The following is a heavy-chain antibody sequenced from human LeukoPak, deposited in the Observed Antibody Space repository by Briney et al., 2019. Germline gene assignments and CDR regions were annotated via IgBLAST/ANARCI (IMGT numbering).Heavy chain of an antibody. D-gene: IGHD2-15*01. V-gene: IGHV1-24*01. J-gene: IGHJ4*02. CDR2: FDPEDGET. CDR1: GYTLTELS. CDR3: AKSMTGNLISDFDY. Sequence: GASVKVSCKVSGYTLTELSMHWVRQAPGKGLEWMGGFDPEDGETIYAQKFQGRVTMTEDTSTDTAYMELSSLRAEDTAVYYCAKSMTGNLISDFDYWGQGTLVTVSS.